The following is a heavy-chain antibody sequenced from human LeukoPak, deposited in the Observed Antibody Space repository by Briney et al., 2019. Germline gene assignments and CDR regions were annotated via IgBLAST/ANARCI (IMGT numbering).Heavy chain of an antibody. CDR1: GYTFTDYY. CDR2: IHPKSGGT. J-gene: IGHJ5*02. D-gene: IGHD2-2*02. CDR3: ARDRLHCNSTSCYTNWFDP. Sequence: RASVTVSCKASGYTFTDYYIHWVRQAPGQGLDWMGWIHPKSGGTNYAQRCQGRVTMTRDTSIITAYMELNRLRSDDTAVYYCARDRLHCNSTSCYTNWFDPWGQGTLVTVSS. V-gene: IGHV1-2*02.